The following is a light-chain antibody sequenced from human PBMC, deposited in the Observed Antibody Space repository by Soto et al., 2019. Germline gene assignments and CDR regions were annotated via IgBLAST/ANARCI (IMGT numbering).Light chain of an antibody. V-gene: IGKV3-15*01. CDR1: ESVSTN. J-gene: IGKJ1*01. CDR2: GAS. CDR3: QQYSIWRT. Sequence: EIAMTQSPSTLSLSAGERVTLPCRASESVSTNLAWYQQKAGQAPRLLIYGASTRATGIPARFSGSGSGTEFTLTISSLQSEDFAVYYCQQYSIWRTFGQGTKVDIK.